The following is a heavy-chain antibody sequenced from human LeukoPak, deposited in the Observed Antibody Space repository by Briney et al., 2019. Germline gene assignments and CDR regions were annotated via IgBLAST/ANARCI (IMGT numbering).Heavy chain of an antibody. J-gene: IGHJ3*02. CDR1: GGSFSGYY. CDR2: INHSGST. CDR3: ARGRGVKGSFDI. Sequence: SETLSLTCAVYGGSFSGYYWSWIRQPPGKGLEWIGEINHSGSTNYNPSLKSRVTISVDTSKNQFSLKLSSVTAADTAVYYCARGRGVKGSFDIWGQGTMVTVSS. D-gene: IGHD3-10*01. V-gene: IGHV4-34*01.